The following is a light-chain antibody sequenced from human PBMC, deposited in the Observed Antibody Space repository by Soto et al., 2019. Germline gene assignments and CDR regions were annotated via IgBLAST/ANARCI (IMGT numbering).Light chain of an antibody. Sequence: QSVLTQPPSAXGXXXXXXXXSCSGSSSNIGSNTVNWYQQLPGTAPKLLIYSNNQRPSGVPDRFSGSKSGTSASLAISGLQSEDEADYYCAAWDDSLNGVVFGGGTKVTVL. J-gene: IGLJ2*01. CDR2: SNN. CDR3: AAWDDSLNGVV. V-gene: IGLV1-44*01. CDR1: SSNIGSNT.